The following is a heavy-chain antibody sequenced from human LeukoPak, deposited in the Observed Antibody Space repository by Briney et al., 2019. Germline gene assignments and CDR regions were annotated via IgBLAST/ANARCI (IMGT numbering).Heavy chain of an antibody. J-gene: IGHJ4*02. V-gene: IGHV3-48*04. CDR2: ISSSSSSTI. CDR1: GFTFSSYS. Sequence: PGGSLRLSCAASGFTFSSYSMNWVRQAPGKGLEWVSYISSSSSSTIYYADSVKGRFTISRDNAKNSLYLQMNSLRAEDTAVYYCARDALLWFGESEPYWGQGTLVTVSS. CDR3: ARDALLWFGESEPY. D-gene: IGHD3-10*01.